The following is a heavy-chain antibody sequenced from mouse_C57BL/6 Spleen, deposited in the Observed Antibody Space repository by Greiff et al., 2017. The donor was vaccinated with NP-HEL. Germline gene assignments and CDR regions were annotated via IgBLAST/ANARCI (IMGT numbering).Heavy chain of an antibody. V-gene: IGHV2-5*01. J-gene: IGHJ4*01. Sequence: QVQLKQSGPGLVQPSQSLSITCTVSGFSLTSYGVHWVRQSPGKGLEWLGVIWRGGSTDYNAAIMSRLSITKDNSKSQVIFKMNSLQADDTAIYYCAKKDYDYDGGMDYWGQGTSVTVSS. CDR2: IWRGGST. CDR3: AKKDYDYDGGMDY. D-gene: IGHD2-4*01. CDR1: GFSLTSYG.